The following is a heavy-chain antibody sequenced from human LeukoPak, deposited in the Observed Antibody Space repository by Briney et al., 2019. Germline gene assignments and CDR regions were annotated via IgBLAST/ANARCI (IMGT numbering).Heavy chain of an antibody. J-gene: IGHJ4*02. CDR1: GFTFDDYG. CDR3: ARLRAAAGSNFDY. V-gene: IGHV3-20*04. Sequence: PGGSLRLSCAASGFTFDDYGMSWVRHPQGKGLEWVSGINWNGGSTSYEDSVKGRFTISRDTAKKSLYLQMNSLRAEDTALYYCARLRAAAGSNFDYWGQGTLVTVSS. D-gene: IGHD6-13*01. CDR2: INWNGGST.